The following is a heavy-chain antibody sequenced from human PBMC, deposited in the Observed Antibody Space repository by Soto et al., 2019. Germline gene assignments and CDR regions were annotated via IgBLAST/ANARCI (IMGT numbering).Heavy chain of an antibody. J-gene: IGHJ4*02. CDR3: AKTGRSKTRENYFAY. CDR1: GFTFSSYA. V-gene: IGHV3-23*01. CDR2: VSGSGGRT. Sequence: EVQLLESGGGLVQPGGSLRLSCAASGFTFSSYAMSWVRQAPGKGLEWVSAVSGSGGRTYYADSVKGRFTIPRDNSTNTLYLQMNSLRAEDTAVYYCAKTGRSKTRENYFAYWGQGTLVTVSS. D-gene: IGHD4-4*01.